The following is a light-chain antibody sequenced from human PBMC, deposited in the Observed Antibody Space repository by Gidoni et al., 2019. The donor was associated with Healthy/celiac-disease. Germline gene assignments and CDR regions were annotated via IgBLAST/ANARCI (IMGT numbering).Light chain of an antibody. J-gene: IGKJ3*01. CDR2: GAS. CDR1: QSVSSN. CDR3: QQYNNWPTT. V-gene: IGKV3-15*01. Sequence: ETGMTQSPATPSVSPGERATLSCRASQSVSSNLAWYQQKPGQAPRLLIYGASTRATGIPARFSGSGSGTEFTLTISSLQSEDFAVYYCQQYNNWPTTFXPXTKVDIK.